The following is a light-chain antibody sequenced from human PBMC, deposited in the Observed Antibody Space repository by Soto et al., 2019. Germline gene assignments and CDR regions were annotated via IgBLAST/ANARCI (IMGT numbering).Light chain of an antibody. CDR1: QGIHNY. Sequence: DIHMTQSPSSLSASVVDIVSITFLASQGIHNYLAWYQQRPGKVPKLLIYASSALQSGVPSRFSGSGSGTDFTLTISSLQPEDVATYYCQQYGNVPITFGQGTRLEIK. V-gene: IGKV1-27*01. J-gene: IGKJ5*01. CDR3: QQYGNVPIT. CDR2: ASS.